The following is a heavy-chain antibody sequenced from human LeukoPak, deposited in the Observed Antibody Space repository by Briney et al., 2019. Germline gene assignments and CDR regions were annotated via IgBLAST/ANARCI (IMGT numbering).Heavy chain of an antibody. V-gene: IGHV4-38-2*02. CDR3: ARVELGIDNWFDP. J-gene: IGHJ5*02. CDR2: IYHSGST. CDR1: GYSISSGYY. D-gene: IGHD7-27*01. Sequence: PSETLSPTCTVSGYSISSGYYWGWIRQPPGKGLEWIGSIYHSGSTYYNPSLKSRVTISVDTSKNQFSLKLSSVTAADTAVYYCARVELGIDNWFDPWGQGTLVTVSS.